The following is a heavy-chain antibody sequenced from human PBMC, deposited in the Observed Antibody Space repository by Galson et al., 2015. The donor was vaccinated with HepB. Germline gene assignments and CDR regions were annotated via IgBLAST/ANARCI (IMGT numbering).Heavy chain of an antibody. CDR3: ARHRYCSSTTCYLRVYYCMDV. J-gene: IGHJ6*03. CDR1: GDSISGRSW. D-gene: IGHD2-2*01. Sequence: SLTCVVSGDSISGRSWWTWVRQPPGKGQEWIGEASHDGNTKYNPSLKSRVTISVDTSKNQFSLKLSSVTAADTAVYYCARHRYCSSTTCYLRVYYCMDVWGKGTAVTVSS. CDR2: ASHDGNT. V-gene: IGHV4-4*02.